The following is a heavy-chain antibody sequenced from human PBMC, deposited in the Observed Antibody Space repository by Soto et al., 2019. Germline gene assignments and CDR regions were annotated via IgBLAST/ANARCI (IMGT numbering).Heavy chain of an antibody. CDR1: GFSFSIDT. CDR3: AKARCTTSNCYVPDY. V-gene: IGHV3-23*01. CDR2: ISGSGGSP. J-gene: IGHJ4*02. Sequence: GGSLRLACAASGFSFSIDTMSWVRRAPGKGLEWVSAISGSGGSPSYADSVQGRFTISRDNPKKTLYLQMNSLRAEDTAVYYCAKARCTTSNCYVPDYWGQGTLVTVSS. D-gene: IGHD2-8*01.